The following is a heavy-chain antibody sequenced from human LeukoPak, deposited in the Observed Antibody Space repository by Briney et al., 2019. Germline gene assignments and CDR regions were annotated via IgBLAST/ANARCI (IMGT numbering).Heavy chain of an antibody. J-gene: IGHJ4*02. CDR1: GFTFDDYG. V-gene: IGHV3-20*04. D-gene: IGHD3-22*01. CDR2: INWNGGST. Sequence: GGSLRLSCAASGFTFDDYGMRWVRQAPGKGLEWVSGINWNGGSTGYADSVKGRFTISRDNAKNSLYLQMNSLRAEDTALYYCARESNYYDSSGYVNYFDYWGQGNPGHRLL. CDR3: ARESNYYDSSGYVNYFDY.